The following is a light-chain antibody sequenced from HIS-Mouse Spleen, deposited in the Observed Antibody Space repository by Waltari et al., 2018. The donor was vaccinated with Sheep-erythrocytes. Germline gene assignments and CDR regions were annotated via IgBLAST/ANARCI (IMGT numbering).Light chain of an antibody. Sequence: QSALTQPPSASGSPGQSVTISCTGTSSDVGGYNYVSWYQQHPGKAPKLMIYEVSKRPSGGPDRFSGSKSGNTASLTVSGLQAEDEADYYCSSYAGSNNWVFGGGTKSDRP. CDR2: EVS. CDR1: SSDVGGYNY. J-gene: IGLJ3*02. V-gene: IGLV2-8*01. CDR3: SSYAGSNNWV.